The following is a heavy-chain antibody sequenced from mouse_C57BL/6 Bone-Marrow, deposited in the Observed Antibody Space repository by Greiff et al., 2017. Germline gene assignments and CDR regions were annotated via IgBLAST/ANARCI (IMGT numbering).Heavy chain of an antibody. CDR2: ISAGGSYT. D-gene: IGHD2-3*01. J-gene: IGHJ3*01. CDR3: ARDGYCFFAY. Sequence: EVMVVESGGGLVQPGGSLSLSCAASGFTFSSYAMSWVRQTPDKRLEWVARISAGGSYTYYPDNVKGRFTISRDNAKNNLYLQMSHLKSEDTAMDYCARDGYCFFAYWGQGTLVTVSA. V-gene: IGHV5-4*03. CDR1: GFTFSSYA.